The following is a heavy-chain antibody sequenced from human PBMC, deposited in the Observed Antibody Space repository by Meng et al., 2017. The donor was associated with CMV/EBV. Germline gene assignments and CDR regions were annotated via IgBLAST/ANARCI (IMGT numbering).Heavy chain of an antibody. V-gene: IGHV1-2*02. CDR3: ATYIGNYINWYFDL. CDR1: GYNLTGYY. Sequence: QVQLVQSGAEVKTPGASVKVTCNVSGYNLTGYYMHWVGQATGQGLDWMGWINPNSGGTNYAQKFQGRVTMTRDTSISTAYMELSRLRSDDTAVYYCATYIGNYINWYFDLWGRGTLVTVSS. D-gene: IGHD1-7*01. J-gene: IGHJ2*01. CDR2: INPNSGGT.